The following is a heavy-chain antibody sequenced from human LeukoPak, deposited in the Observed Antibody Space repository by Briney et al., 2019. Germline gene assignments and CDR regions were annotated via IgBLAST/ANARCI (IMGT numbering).Heavy chain of an antibody. CDR3: ADLGDYGVG. J-gene: IGHJ4*02. CDR2: IKSRTDGGAI. Sequence: GGSLRLSCAASGFTFRKYAMSWVRQAPGKGLEWVGRIKSRTDGGAIEYAAPVKGRFSISRDDSKNTLYLQINSLKTEDTAVYYCADLGDYGVGWGQGTLVTVSS. D-gene: IGHD4-17*01. V-gene: IGHV3-15*01. CDR1: GFTFRKYA.